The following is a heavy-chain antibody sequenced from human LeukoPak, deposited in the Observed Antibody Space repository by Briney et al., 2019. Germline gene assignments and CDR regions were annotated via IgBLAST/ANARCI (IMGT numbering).Heavy chain of an antibody. CDR1: GFTFSSYE. CDR3: ARVYSGSDYFDY. V-gene: IGHV3-48*03. Sequence: GGSLRLSCAASGFTFSSYEMNWVRQAPGKGLEWVSYISSSGSTIYYADSVKGRFTISRDSAKNSLYLQMNSLRAEDTAVYYCARVYSGSDYFDYWGQGTLVTVSS. CDR2: ISSSGSTI. J-gene: IGHJ4*02. D-gene: IGHD1-26*01.